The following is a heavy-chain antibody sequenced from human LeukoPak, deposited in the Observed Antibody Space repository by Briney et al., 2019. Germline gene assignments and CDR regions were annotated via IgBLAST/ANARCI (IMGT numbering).Heavy chain of an antibody. CDR2: ISYDGSNK. CDR1: GFTFSSYA. CDR3: ARDGCSSTSCYFWYFDL. Sequence: GRSLRLSCAASGFTFSSYAMHWVRQAPGKGLEWVAVISYDGSNKYYADSVKGRFTISRHNSKNTLYLQMNSLRAEDTAVYYCARDGCSSTSCYFWYFDLWGRGTLVTVTS. V-gene: IGHV3-30*04. D-gene: IGHD2-2*01. J-gene: IGHJ2*01.